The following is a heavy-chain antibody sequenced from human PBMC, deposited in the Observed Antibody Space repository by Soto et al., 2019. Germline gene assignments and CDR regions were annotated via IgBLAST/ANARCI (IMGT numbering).Heavy chain of an antibody. J-gene: IGHJ1*01. D-gene: IGHD3-9*01. V-gene: IGHV3-23*01. CDR3: ATSFRYCDN. Sequence: EVQLLESGGGLVLPGGSLRLSCAGSGFTPTTTPLSWVRQPPGKWLEWVITISGTASRTYYVDSVKGWFFISRDNAKNPVSLQMNNLTLDDTAVDYCATSFRYCDNWGQGTRVTVS. CDR1: GFTPTTTP. CDR2: ISGTASRT.